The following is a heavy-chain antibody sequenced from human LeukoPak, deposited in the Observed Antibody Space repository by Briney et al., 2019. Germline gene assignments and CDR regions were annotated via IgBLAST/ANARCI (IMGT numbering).Heavy chain of an antibody. J-gene: IGHJ4*02. CDR2: IHSSGST. CDR3: ARDSDFFDY. Sequence: SETLSLTCSVSGGSINTYYWSCIRQPAGKGLEWIGRIHSSGSTHYNPSLKSRVTMSLDTSKNQFSLKLTSVTAADTAVYYCARDSDFFDYLGQGTLVTVSS. CDR1: GGSINTYY. V-gene: IGHV4-4*07.